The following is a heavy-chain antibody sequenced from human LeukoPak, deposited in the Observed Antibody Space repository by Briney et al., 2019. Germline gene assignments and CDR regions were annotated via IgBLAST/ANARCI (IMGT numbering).Heavy chain of an antibody. CDR1: GGSISSYY. J-gene: IGHJ4*02. D-gene: IGHD4-17*01. CDR2: IYYSGST. Sequence: SETLSLTCTVSGGSISSYYWSWIRQPPGKGLEWIGYIYYSGSTNYNPSLKSRVTMSVATSNNQFSLRLNSVTAAATAVYYCARGPTTVTRAFDYWGQGTLVTVSS. CDR3: ARGPTTVTRAFDY. V-gene: IGHV4-59*12.